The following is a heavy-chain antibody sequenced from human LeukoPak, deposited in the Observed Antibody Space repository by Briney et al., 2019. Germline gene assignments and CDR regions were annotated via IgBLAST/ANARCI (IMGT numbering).Heavy chain of an antibody. J-gene: IGHJ1*01. V-gene: IGHV3-30*04. CDR1: GFTFSSYA. D-gene: IGHD5-24*01. CDR2: ISYDGSNK. Sequence: GGSLRLSCAASGFTFSSYAMHWVRQAPGKGLEWVAVISYDGSNKYYADSVKGRFTISRDNSKNTLYLQMNSLRAEDTAVYYCARGFRWLQKGPPTVAEYFQHWGQGTLVTVSS. CDR3: ARGFRWLQKGPPTVAEYFQH.